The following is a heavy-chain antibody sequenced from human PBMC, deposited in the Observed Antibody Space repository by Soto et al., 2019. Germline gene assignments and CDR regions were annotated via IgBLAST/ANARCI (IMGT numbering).Heavy chain of an antibody. D-gene: IGHD3-9*01. Sequence: GGSLRLSCAASGFTFSSYAMSWVRQAPGKGLEWVSAISGSGGSTYYADSVKGRFTISRDNSKNTLYLQMNSLRAEDTAVYYCAKKTNILTGYPLPLAYWGQGTLVTVSS. V-gene: IGHV3-23*01. CDR2: ISGSGGST. J-gene: IGHJ4*02. CDR3: AKKTNILTGYPLPLAY. CDR1: GFTFSSYA.